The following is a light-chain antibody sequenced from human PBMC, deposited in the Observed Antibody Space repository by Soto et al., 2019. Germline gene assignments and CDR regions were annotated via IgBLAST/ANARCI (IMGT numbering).Light chain of an antibody. CDR3: HQYDSWT. CDR1: QSVSNNY. CDR2: GAS. J-gene: IGKJ1*01. V-gene: IGKV3-20*01. Sequence: EIVLTPSPATLCLSPGERAAISCRASQSVSNNYLAWYQQKPGQAPRLLIYGASSRATGIPDRFSGSGSGTDFTLTISRLEPEDFAVYYCHQYDSWTFGQGTKVDIK.